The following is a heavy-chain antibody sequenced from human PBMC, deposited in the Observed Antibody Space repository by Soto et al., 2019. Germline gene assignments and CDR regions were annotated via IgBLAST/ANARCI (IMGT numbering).Heavy chain of an antibody. CDR2: ISYGGHNK. J-gene: IGHJ5*02. CDR3: AKDLDYIYRA. D-gene: IGHD4-4*01. V-gene: IGHV3-30*18. Sequence: QVQLVESGGGVVQPGASLTLSCMTSGFTFSTYGMHWVRQAPGKGLEWVAVISYGGHNKYYADSVKGRFTISRDNSKDPLFLQMNSLTPADRAMYYCAKDLDYIYRAWGQGTLVTVSS. CDR1: GFTFSTYG.